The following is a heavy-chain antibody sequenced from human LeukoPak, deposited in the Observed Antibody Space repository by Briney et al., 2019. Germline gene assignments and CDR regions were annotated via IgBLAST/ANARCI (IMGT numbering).Heavy chain of an antibody. J-gene: IGHJ2*01. Sequence: ASETLSLTCTVSDYSISSSYYWGWIRQPPGKGLEWFGIIYSGSTYYNPSLKSRVTISVDTSKNQFSLKLSSVTAADTAVYYCARVSGRFTWYFDLWGRGTLVTVSS. CDR3: ARVSGRFTWYFDL. V-gene: IGHV4-38-2*02. CDR2: IYSGST. CDR1: DYSISSSYY.